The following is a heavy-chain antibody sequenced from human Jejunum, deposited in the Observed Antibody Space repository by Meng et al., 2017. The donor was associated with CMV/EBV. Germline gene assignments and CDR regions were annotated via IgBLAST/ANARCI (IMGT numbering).Heavy chain of an antibody. Sequence: RLSCSASGFRFGSFAMDWVRQAPGKGLEWVSVISADGGSTNNADSVKGRFIVSRDNSKNTVYLQMNSLRAEDTAVYYCVTEGFDYWGQGSRVTVSS. V-gene: IGHV3-23*01. CDR2: ISADGGST. CDR3: VTEGFDY. CDR1: GFRFGSFA. J-gene: IGHJ4*02.